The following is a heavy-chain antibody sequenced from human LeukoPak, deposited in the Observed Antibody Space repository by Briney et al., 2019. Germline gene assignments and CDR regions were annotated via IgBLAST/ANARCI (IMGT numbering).Heavy chain of an antibody. D-gene: IGHD6-13*01. V-gene: IGHV3-23*01. CDR2: ISGSGGST. J-gene: IGHJ4*02. Sequence: GGSLRLSCAVSGFTFSSYAMSWVRQAPGKGLEWVSAISGSGGSTYYADSVKGRFTISRDNSKNTLYLQMNSLRAEDTAVYYCAKRQQQRSFFDYWGQGTLVTVSS. CDR1: GFTFSSYA. CDR3: AKRQQQRSFFDY.